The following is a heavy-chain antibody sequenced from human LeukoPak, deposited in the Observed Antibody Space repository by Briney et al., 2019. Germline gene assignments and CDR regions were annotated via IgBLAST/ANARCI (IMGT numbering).Heavy chain of an antibody. D-gene: IGHD2-15*01. J-gene: IGHJ6*03. CDR3: ARRIDYYMDV. CDR2: IIPIFGTA. CDR1: GFTFNAYY. Sequence: SVKVSCKASGFTFNAYYIHWVRQAPGQGLEWMGGIIPIFGTANYAQKFQGRVTITADKSTSTAYMELSSLRSEDTAVYYCARRIDYYMDVWGKGTTVTVSS. V-gene: IGHV1-69*06.